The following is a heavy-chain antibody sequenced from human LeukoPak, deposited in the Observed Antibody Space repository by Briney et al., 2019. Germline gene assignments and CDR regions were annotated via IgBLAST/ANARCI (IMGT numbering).Heavy chain of an antibody. CDR2: IYYSGST. CDR3: ARDQNYYDSSGYLGWFDP. J-gene: IGHJ5*02. D-gene: IGHD3-22*01. V-gene: IGHV4-59*01. CDR1: GGSISSYY. Sequence: SETLSLTCTVSGGSISSYYWSWIRQPPGKGLEWIGYIYYSGSTNYNPSLKSRVTISVDTSKNQFSLKLSSVTAADTAVYYCARDQNYYDSSGYLGWFDPWGLGTLVTVSS.